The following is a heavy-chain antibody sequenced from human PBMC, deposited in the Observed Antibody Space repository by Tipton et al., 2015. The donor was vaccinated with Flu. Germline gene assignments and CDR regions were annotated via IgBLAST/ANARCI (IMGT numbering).Heavy chain of an antibody. CDR3: ARGGGSYYPDY. Sequence: LRLSCTVSGGSISSGGYYWSWIRQHPGKGLEWIGYIYYSGSTYYNPSLKSRVTISVDTSKNQFSLKLSSVTAADTAVYYCARGGGSYYPDYWGQGTLVTVSS. CDR2: IYYSGST. CDR1: GGSISSGGYY. V-gene: IGHV4-31*03. J-gene: IGHJ4*02. D-gene: IGHD1-26*01.